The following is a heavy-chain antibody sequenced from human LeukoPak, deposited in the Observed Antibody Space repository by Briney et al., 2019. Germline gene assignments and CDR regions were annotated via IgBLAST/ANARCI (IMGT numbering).Heavy chain of an antibody. V-gene: IGHV3-7*01. CDR1: GFLFSDYW. CDR2: LNPDGSKT. J-gene: IGHJ4*02. D-gene: IGHD3-16*02. Sequence: GSLTLSCAASGFLFSDYWMTWVRPAPGKGLQWVANLNPDGSKTWYSDSVKGRFTISRDNRKNSVFLQMDSTRAEATAVYYCASDYPYDYWGQESRVTVSS. CDR3: ASDYPYDY.